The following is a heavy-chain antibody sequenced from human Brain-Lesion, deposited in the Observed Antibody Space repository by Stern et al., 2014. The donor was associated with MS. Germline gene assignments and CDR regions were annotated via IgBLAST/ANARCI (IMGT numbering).Heavy chain of an antibody. CDR3: ARLTGVVDY. CDR2: MYYSGST. J-gene: IGHJ4*02. Sequence: QVQLQDSGSGLVKPSETLSLTCTVSGGSISRSTYYWGWIRQPPGEGLEWIGSMYYSGSTFYNPSVKSRVTISVDPAKNQFSLKLSSVTAADTAVYYCARLTGVVDYWGQGTLVTVSS. CDR1: GGSISRSTYY. D-gene: IGHD7-27*01. V-gene: IGHV4-39*01.